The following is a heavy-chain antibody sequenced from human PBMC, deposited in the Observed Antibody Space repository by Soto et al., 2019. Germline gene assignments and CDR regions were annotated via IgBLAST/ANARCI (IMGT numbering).Heavy chain of an antibody. CDR1: GFSVNTHV. CDR3: ARVPRFDTWYFDY. V-gene: IGHV3-33*01. CDR2: LWYDGSRE. D-gene: IGHD2-2*02. Sequence: QVQLVESGGGVVQPGRSLRLSCAASGFSVNTHVIHWIRQAPGKGLEWVAVLWYDGSREYYADSVKGRFTISRDNSKNMMYLQMDNLGVEDTAVYYCARVPRFDTWYFDYWGQGTLATVSS. J-gene: IGHJ4*02.